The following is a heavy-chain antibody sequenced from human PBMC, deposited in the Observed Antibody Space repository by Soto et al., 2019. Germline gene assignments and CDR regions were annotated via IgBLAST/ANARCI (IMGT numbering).Heavy chain of an antibody. CDR1: GFTFSGYA. D-gene: IGHD3-22*01. Sequence: EVQLLESGGGLVQPGGSLRLSCATSGFTFSGYAMTWVRQAPGMGLNWVSAITSGGDTFFADSVKGRFTISRDHSKNTFYLQMNSLTAEDTAVYYCAKCQSSGAFRFFLDYWGQGTLVTVSS. CDR3: AKCQSSGAFRFFLDY. J-gene: IGHJ4*02. V-gene: IGHV3-23*01. CDR2: ITSGGDT.